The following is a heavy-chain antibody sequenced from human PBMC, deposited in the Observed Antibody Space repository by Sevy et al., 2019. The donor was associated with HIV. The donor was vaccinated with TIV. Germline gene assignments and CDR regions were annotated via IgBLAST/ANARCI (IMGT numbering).Heavy chain of an antibody. CDR2: ISYDGNNK. CDR1: GFTFSNYA. CDR3: ASHYYDSTGYYYPLDY. V-gene: IGHV3-30*04. D-gene: IGHD3-22*01. Sequence: GGSLSLTCTASGFTFSNYAMYWVRQAPGKGLEWVAVISYDGNNKDYADSVKGRFTISRDNSKNTLYLQSNSLRADDMAVYDCASHYYDSTGYYYPLDYWSQGTLVTVS. J-gene: IGHJ4*02.